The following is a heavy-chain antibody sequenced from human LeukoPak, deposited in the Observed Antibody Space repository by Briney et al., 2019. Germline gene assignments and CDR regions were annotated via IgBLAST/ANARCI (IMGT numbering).Heavy chain of an antibody. V-gene: IGHV1-18*01. CDR1: GYTFTSYG. J-gene: IGHJ6*03. Sequence: GASLKVSCKPSGYTFTSYGISWVRQAPGQGLEWMGWISAYNGNTNYAQKLQGRVTVTTDTSTSTAYMELRSLRSDDTAVYYCARDGTQLWLSVGYYYYMDVWGKGTTVTVSS. CDR3: ARDGTQLWLSVGYYYYMDV. CDR2: ISAYNGNT. D-gene: IGHD5-18*01.